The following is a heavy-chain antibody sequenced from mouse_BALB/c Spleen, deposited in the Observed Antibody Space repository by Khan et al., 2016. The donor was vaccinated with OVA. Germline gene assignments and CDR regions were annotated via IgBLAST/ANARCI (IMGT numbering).Heavy chain of an antibody. CDR3: ARGNYYGYYFDY. CDR2: ISYSGVT. D-gene: IGHD1-1*01. CDR1: GYSITSGYA. V-gene: IGHV3-2*02. Sequence: VQLKQSGPGLVKPSQSLSLTCTVTGYSITSGYAWNWIRQFPGNKLEWMGYISYSGVTSYTPSLKSRISITRDTSKNQYFLQLNSVTTEDTATYDCARGNYYGYYFDYWGQGTTRTVSS. J-gene: IGHJ2*01.